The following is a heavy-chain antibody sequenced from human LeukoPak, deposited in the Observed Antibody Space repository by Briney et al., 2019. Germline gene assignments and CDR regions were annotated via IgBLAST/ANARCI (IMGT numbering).Heavy chain of an antibody. CDR1: GFTFDDYG. CDR3: ARAETYHYGTTGFQEIGPFDY. CDR2: INWDGGST. V-gene: IGHV3-20*04. J-gene: IGHJ4*02. D-gene: IGHD3-22*01. Sequence: PGGSLRLSCAASGFTFDDYGMSWVRQAPGKGLEWVSGINWDGGSTGYADSVKGRFTISRDNAQNSLYLQMNSLRAEDTALYYCARAETYHYGTTGFQEIGPFDYRGQGTLGNVSS.